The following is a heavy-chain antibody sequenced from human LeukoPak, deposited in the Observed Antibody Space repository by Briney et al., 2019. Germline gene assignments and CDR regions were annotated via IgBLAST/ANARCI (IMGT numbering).Heavy chain of an antibody. J-gene: IGHJ5*02. D-gene: IGHD3-10*01. Sequence: GESLKISCQASGYTFTSYWIGWVRQMPGKGLEWMGRIDPSDSYTNYSPSFQGHVTISADKSISTAYLQWSSLKASDTAMYYCARLWFGELTNWFDPWGQGTLVTVSS. V-gene: IGHV5-10-1*01. CDR3: ARLWFGELTNWFDP. CDR1: GYTFTSYW. CDR2: IDPSDSYT.